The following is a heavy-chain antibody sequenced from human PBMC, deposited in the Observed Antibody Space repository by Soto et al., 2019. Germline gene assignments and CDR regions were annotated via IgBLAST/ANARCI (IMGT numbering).Heavy chain of an antibody. CDR2: IYPGGSDT. D-gene: IGHD3-3*01. Sequence: PGESLKISCKGSGYSFTSYWIGWVRHMPGKGLEWMGIIYPGGSDTRYSPSFQGQVTISADKSISTAYLQWSSLKASDTAMYYCARSHYDFWSGYYSNWFDPWGQGTLVTVSS. V-gene: IGHV5-51*01. J-gene: IGHJ5*02. CDR1: GYSFTSYW. CDR3: ARSHYDFWSGYYSNWFDP.